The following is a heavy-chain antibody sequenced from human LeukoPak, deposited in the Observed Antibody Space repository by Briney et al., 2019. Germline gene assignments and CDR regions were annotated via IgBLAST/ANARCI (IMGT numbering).Heavy chain of an antibody. D-gene: IGHD4-17*01. CDR1: GYTFTGYY. Sequence: ASVKVSCKASGYTFTGYYMHWVRQAPGQGLEWMGWINPNSGGTNYAQKFQGRVTMTRDTSISTAYMELSRLRSDDTAVYYCARANYGDQNWFVPWGQGTLVTVSS. J-gene: IGHJ5*02. V-gene: IGHV1-2*02. CDR3: ARANYGDQNWFVP. CDR2: INPNSGGT.